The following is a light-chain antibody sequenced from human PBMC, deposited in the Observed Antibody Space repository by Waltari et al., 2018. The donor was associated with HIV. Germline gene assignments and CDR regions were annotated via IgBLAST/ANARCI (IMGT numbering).Light chain of an antibody. V-gene: IGLV1-44*01. CDR3: ASWDDSLREYV. CDR2: TNS. CDR1: DSNIGVNT. Sequence: QSVLSQPPSASGTPGQRVTISCFGSDSNIGVNTVSWYQQLPGTAPTLLIYTNSQRPSGVPAGFAGSWSGTSASLAISGLQSGDEADYYCASWDDSLREYVFGTGTKVAVL. J-gene: IGLJ1*01.